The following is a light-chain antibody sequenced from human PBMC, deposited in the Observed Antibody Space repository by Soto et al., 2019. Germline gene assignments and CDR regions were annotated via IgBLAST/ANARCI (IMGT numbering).Light chain of an antibody. Sequence: DIQMTQSPSSLSASVGDRVTITCQASQDIRNSLNWYQQKPGKAPKLLIYGASNLETGVPSRFSGSGSGTDFTFTISSLQPEDIATYYCQQYDNLPPFTFGPGTKVDI. CDR3: QQYDNLPPFT. CDR2: GAS. V-gene: IGKV1-33*01. J-gene: IGKJ3*01. CDR1: QDIRNS.